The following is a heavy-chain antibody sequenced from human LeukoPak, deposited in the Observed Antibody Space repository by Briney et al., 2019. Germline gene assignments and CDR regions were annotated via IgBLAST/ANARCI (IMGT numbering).Heavy chain of an antibody. Sequence: SGGSLRLSXAASGFTFSSYGMHWVCQAPGKGLEWVAFIRYDGSNKYYADSVKGRFTISRDNSKNTLYLQMNSLRAEDTAVYYCAIRGKTTVTTWFDYWGQGTLVTVSS. CDR2: IRYDGSNK. CDR3: AIRGKTTVTTWFDY. CDR1: GFTFSSYG. V-gene: IGHV3-30*02. J-gene: IGHJ4*02. D-gene: IGHD4-17*01.